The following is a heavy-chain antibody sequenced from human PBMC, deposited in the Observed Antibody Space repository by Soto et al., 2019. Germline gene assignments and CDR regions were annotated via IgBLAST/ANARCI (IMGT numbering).Heavy chain of an antibody. D-gene: IGHD3-3*01. CDR1: GVTFSSYG. Sequence: GGPMRVWRGAVGVTFSSYGMNWVRKKKGKGLEWVSYISSSSSTIYYADSVKGRFTISRDNAKNSLYLQMNSLRDEDTAVYYCARESRFLEWLSLNWFDPWGQGTLVTVSS. CDR3: ARESRFLEWLSLNWFDP. CDR2: ISSSSSTI. J-gene: IGHJ5*02. V-gene: IGHV3-48*02.